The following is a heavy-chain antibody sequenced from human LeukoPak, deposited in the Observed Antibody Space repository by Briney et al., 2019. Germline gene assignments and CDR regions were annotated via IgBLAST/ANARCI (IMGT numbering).Heavy chain of an antibody. Sequence: SETLSLTCTVSGGSISGYYWSWIRQPPGKGLEWIGSIYHSGSTYYNPSLKSRVTISVDTSKNQFSLKPSSVTAADTAVYYCARHVTVVVPAARIDYWGQGTLVTVSS. J-gene: IGHJ4*02. D-gene: IGHD2-2*01. CDR2: IYHSGST. V-gene: IGHV4-38-2*02. CDR3: ARHVTVVVPAARIDY. CDR1: GGSISGYY.